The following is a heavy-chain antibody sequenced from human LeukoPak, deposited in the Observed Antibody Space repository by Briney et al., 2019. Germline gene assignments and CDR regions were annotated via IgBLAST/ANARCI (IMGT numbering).Heavy chain of an antibody. V-gene: IGHV1-18*01. CDR3: ARDDGAYCSSTSCSGFDP. J-gene: IGHJ5*02. CDR2: ISAYKGNT. Sequence: ASVKVSCKASGYTFTSYGISWVRQAAGQGLEWMGWISAYKGNTNYARNLQGRVTMTTDTSTRRAYKELRSLRSDDTAVSYCARDDGAYCSSTSCSGFDPWGQGTLVTVSS. CDR1: GYTFTSYG. D-gene: IGHD2-2*01.